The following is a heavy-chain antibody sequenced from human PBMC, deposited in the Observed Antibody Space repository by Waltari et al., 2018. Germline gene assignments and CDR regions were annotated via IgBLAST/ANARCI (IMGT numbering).Heavy chain of an antibody. CDR2: INHDGYT. D-gene: IGHD3-10*01. J-gene: IGHJ4*02. CDR3: AKSALWPTGVIDC. Sequence: QVQLQESGPGLVKPSQTLSLTCPVSGGAIRSGSYYWSWFRQPPGRGLEWIGEINHDGYTNYNPSLKSRVTISIETSKDQFYLRLTSLTAADTAVYYCAKSALWPTGVIDCWGQGTPVTVSS. V-gene: IGHV4-61*09. CDR1: GGAIRSGSYY.